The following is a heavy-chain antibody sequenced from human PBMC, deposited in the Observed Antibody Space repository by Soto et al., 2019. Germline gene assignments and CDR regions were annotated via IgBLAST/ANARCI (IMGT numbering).Heavy chain of an antibody. CDR3: ARARAPYYFDY. V-gene: IGHV4-59*01. J-gene: IGHJ4*02. D-gene: IGHD3-10*01. CDR2: IYYSGST. CDR1: GGSISSYY. Sequence: SETLSLTCTVSGGSISSYYWSWIRQPPGKGLEWIGYIYYSGSTNYNPSLKSRVTISVDTSKNQFSLKLSSVTAADTTVYYCARARAPYYFDYWGQGTLVTVSS.